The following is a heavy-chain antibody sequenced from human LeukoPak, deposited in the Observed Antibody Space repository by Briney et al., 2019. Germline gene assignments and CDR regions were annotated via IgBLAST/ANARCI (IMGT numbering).Heavy chain of an antibody. Sequence: SETLSLTCTVSGGSISSSSYYWGWIRQPPGKGLEWIGSIYYSGNTNYNPSLKSRVTISVDTSKNQFSLKLSSVTAADTAVYYCARSTVVTPPDYWGQGTLVTVSS. CDR2: IYYSGNT. CDR1: GGSISSSSYY. J-gene: IGHJ4*02. V-gene: IGHV4-39*07. CDR3: ARSTVVTPPDY. D-gene: IGHD4-23*01.